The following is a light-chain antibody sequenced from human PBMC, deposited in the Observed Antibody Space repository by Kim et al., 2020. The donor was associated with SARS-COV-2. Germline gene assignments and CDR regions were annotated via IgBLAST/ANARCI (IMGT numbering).Light chain of an antibody. Sequence: QSITISCTGTRRDVGGYNYVSWYQQHPGKAPKLMIYDVNIRPSGISNRFSGSKSGNTASLTISGLQAEDEADYYCSSYASSISWVFGGGTKVTVL. CDR2: DVN. V-gene: IGLV2-14*03. CDR1: RRDVGGYNY. CDR3: SSYASSISWV. J-gene: IGLJ3*02.